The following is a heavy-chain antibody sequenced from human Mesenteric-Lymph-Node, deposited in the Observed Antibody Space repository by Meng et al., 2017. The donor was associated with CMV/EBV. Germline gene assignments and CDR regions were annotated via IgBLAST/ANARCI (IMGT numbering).Heavy chain of an antibody. CDR2: INPNSGVS. D-gene: IGHD2/OR15-2a*01. CDR1: GYTFTDFY. V-gene: IGHV1-2*06. J-gene: IGHJ5*02. CDR3: ARDNVNPEGFDP. Sequence: QGQLVQSGAEGGKPGAPGMGSCKASGYTFTDFYIHWLRQAPGQGLEWMGRINPNSGVSNSAQNFQGRVTMTRYTSISTAYMELGRLTSDDTAVYYCARDNVNPEGFDPWGQGTLVTVSS.